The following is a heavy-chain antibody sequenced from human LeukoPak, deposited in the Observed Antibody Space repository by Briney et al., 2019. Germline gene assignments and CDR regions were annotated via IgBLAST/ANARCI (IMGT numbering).Heavy chain of an antibody. D-gene: IGHD3-10*01. CDR2: IWYDGSNK. V-gene: IGHV3-33*01. CDR3: ASRQYGSGVLGY. J-gene: IGHJ4*02. Sequence: GGSLRLSCAASGFTFSSYGMHWVRQAPGKGLEWVAVIWYDGSNKYYADSVRGRFTISRDNSKNTLYLQMNSLRAEDTAVYYCASRQYGSGVLGYWGQGTLVTVSS. CDR1: GFTFSSYG.